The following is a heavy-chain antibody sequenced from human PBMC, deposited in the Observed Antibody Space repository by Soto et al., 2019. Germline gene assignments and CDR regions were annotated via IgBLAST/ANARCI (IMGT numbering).Heavy chain of an antibody. CDR3: ARALYSSSWLDAFDI. CDR2: IIPIFGTA. Sequence: GASVKVSCKASGCTFSSYAISWVRQAPGQGLEWMGGIIPIFGTANYAQKFQGRVTITADASTSTAYMQLSSLRSEDTAVYYCARALYSSSWLDAFDIWGQGTMVTVSS. CDR1: GCTFSSYA. J-gene: IGHJ3*02. D-gene: IGHD6-13*01. V-gene: IGHV1-69*13.